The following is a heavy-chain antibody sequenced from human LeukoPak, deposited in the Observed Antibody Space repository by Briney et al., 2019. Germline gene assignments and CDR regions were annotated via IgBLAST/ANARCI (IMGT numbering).Heavy chain of an antibody. Sequence: ASANVSCKASGYSFTSSGISGVRPAPGQGLEWMGCISAYNGNTNYAQKLQGRVNMTTDTSTSTAYMELRSLRSDDTAVYYCARDQGRRDFDYWGQGTLVTVSS. CDR2: ISAYNGNT. D-gene: IGHD6-6*01. J-gene: IGHJ4*02. V-gene: IGHV1-18*01. CDR1: GYSFTSSG. CDR3: ARDQGRRDFDY.